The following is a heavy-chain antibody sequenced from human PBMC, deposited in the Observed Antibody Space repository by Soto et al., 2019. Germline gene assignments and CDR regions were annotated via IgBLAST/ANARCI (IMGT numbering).Heavy chain of an antibody. CDR1: GYSFTTYW. CDR3: ARRQDYGEHVDY. V-gene: IGHV5-51*01. J-gene: IGHJ4*02. CDR2: IYPGDSDT. Sequence: GESLKISCKGSGYSFTTYWIGWVRQTPGKGLEWMGVIYPGDSDTRYSPSFQGQVAISADKSINTAYLQWSRLRASDTAIYYCARRQDYGEHVDYWGQGTLVTVSS. D-gene: IGHD4-17*01.